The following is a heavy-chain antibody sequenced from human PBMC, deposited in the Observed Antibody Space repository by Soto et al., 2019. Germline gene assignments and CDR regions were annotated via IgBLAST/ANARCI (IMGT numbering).Heavy chain of an antibody. D-gene: IGHD3-10*01. Sequence: QVQLQESGPGLVKPSETLSLTCTVSGGSINNYYWSWIRQPPGKELEWIGYIYSSGSINYNPSLSSRVAISVDTSKNQFSLNLRSVTAADTAVYYCARWPKGYGSPFDYWGQGTMVTVSS. CDR2: IYSSGSI. V-gene: IGHV4-59*01. J-gene: IGHJ4*02. CDR1: GGSINNYY. CDR3: ARWPKGYGSPFDY.